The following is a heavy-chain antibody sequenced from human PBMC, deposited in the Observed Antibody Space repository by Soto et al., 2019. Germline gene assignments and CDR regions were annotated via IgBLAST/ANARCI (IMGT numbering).Heavy chain of an antibody. V-gene: IGHV1-8*01. D-gene: IGHD1-1*01. J-gene: IGHJ6*03. CDR1: GYTFTSYD. CDR3: ARRTIGTRQSYYHHMDV. CDR2: MNPNSGNT. Sequence: QVQLVQSGAEVKMPGASVKVSCKASGYTFTSYDITWVRQATGQGPEWMGWMNPNSGNTGYAQKLRGRVTMTRDTSISPAYMELSSLRSEDTAVYYCARRTIGTRQSYYHHMDVWGTGTTVTVSS.